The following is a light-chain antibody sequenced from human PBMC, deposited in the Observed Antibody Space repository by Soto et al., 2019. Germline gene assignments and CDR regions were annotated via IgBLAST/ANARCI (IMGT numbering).Light chain of an antibody. J-gene: IGLJ2*01. CDR2: RNN. Sequence: QSVLTQPPSASGTPGQRVTISCSGSSSHIGSNYVYWYQQLPGTALKLIIYRNNQRPSEVPDRFSGSKSGTSAALAMSGLRSEDEDDYYCEARDDSLSGPNVVFGGGTKLTVL. CDR1: SSHIGSNY. CDR3: EARDDSLSGPNVV. V-gene: IGLV1-47*01.